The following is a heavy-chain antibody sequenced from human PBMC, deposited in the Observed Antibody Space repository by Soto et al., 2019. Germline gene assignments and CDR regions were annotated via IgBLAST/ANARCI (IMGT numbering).Heavy chain of an antibody. D-gene: IGHD5-12*01. V-gene: IGHV1-2*02. Sequence: ASVKVSCKASGYTFTGYYIHWVRQAPGQGLEWMGWINPNNGDTIYARKFQGRVSMTRDTSTSTAYMELSSLRFDDTAVYCCARHSGYDYVFDYWGQGTLVTVSS. CDR3: ARHSGYDYVFDY. CDR1: GYTFTGYY. J-gene: IGHJ4*02. CDR2: INPNNGDT.